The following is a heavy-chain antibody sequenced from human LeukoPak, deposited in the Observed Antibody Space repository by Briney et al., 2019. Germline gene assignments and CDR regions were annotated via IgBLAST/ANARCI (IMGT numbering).Heavy chain of an antibody. CDR2: IYYSGST. D-gene: IGHD4-4*01. V-gene: IGHV4-59*01. Sequence: PSETLSLTCTVSGGSISSYYWSWIRHPPGKGLEWIGYIYYSGSTNYNPSLKSRVTISVDTSKNQFSLKLSSVTAADTAVYYCARPTVTTFFDYWGQGTLVTVSS. CDR3: ARPTVTTFFDY. CDR1: GGSISSYY. J-gene: IGHJ4*02.